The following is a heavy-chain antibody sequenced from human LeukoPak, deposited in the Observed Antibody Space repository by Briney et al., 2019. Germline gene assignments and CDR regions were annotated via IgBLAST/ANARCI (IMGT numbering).Heavy chain of an antibody. CDR1: GVSISSSNSY. CDR3: ARVPIAARPS. V-gene: IGHV4-39*07. CDR2: IYHSGST. Sequence: PSETLSLTCTVSGVSISSSNSYWGWIRQPPGKGLEWIGSIYHSGSTYYNPSLKSRVTISVDTSKNQFSLKLSSVTAADTAVYYCARVPIAARPSWGQGTLVTVSS. D-gene: IGHD6-6*01. J-gene: IGHJ4*02.